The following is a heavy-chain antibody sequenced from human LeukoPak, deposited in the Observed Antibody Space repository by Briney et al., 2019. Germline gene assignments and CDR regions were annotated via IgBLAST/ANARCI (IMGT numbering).Heavy chain of an antibody. CDR3: AREGAPYGMDV. CDR2: ISSSSSYI. Sequence: GGSLRLSCAASGFTFSSYSMNWVRQAPGKGLEWVSSISSSSSYIYYADSVKGRFTISRDNSKNTLYLQMNSLRAEDTAVYYCAREGAPYGMDVWGQGTTVTVSS. D-gene: IGHD3-16*01. J-gene: IGHJ6*02. CDR1: GFTFSSYS. V-gene: IGHV3-21*04.